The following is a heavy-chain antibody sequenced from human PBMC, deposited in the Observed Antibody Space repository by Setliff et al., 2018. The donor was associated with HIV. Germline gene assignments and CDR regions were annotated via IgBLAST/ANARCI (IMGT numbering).Heavy chain of an antibody. Sequence: GESPKISCAASGFTFSSYETNWVRQAPGKGLEWVSYISGSGSTTYYADSVKGRFTISRDNAKNSLYLQMNSLRAEDTAVYYCATEGPSETPDAFDIWGQGTMVTVSS. CDR3: ATEGPSETPDAFDI. V-gene: IGHV3-48*03. J-gene: IGHJ3*02. CDR1: GFTFSSYE. CDR2: ISGSGSTT.